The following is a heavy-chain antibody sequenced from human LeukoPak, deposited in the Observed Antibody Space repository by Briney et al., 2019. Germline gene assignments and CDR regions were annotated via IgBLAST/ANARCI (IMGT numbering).Heavy chain of an antibody. V-gene: IGHV3-48*01. J-gene: IGHJ4*01. CDR3: ARGFDY. CDR2: ISSSGNSI. Sequence: AGGSLRLSCAASGFTFSSYSMNWVRQAPGKGLEWVSYISSSGNSIYYADSVKGRFTISRDNAKDSLYLQMISLRAEDTAVYYCARGFDYWGHGTLVTVSS. CDR1: GFTFSSYS.